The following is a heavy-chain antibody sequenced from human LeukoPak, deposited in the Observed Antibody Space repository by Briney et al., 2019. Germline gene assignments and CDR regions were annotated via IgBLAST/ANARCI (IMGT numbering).Heavy chain of an antibody. Sequence: GGSLRLSCAASGFTFSSYSMNWVRQAPGKGLEWVSAISGSGGDTFYADSVQGRFTISRDNSKNTLFLQMNSLRAEDTAVYYCAKAWGLYCSSINCLSWGQGTLVTVSS. V-gene: IGHV3-23*01. CDR2: ISGSGGDT. D-gene: IGHD2-2*01. J-gene: IGHJ5*02. CDR3: AKAWGLYCSSINCLS. CDR1: GFTFSSYS.